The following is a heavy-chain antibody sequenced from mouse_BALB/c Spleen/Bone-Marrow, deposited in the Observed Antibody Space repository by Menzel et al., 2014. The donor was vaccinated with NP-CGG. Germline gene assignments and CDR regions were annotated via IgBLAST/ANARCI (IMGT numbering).Heavy chain of an antibody. CDR2: ISSGSNTI. Sequence: EVKLVESGGGLVQPGGSRKLSCAASGSTFSSFGMHWIRQAPEKGLEWVAYISSGSNTIYYEDTVKGRFTISRDNPKNTLFLQMTSLRSEDTAMYYCARRGTMITAGPFAYWGQGTLVTVSA. J-gene: IGHJ3*01. CDR3: ARRGTMITAGPFAY. CDR1: GSTFSSFG. D-gene: IGHD2-4*01. V-gene: IGHV5-17*02.